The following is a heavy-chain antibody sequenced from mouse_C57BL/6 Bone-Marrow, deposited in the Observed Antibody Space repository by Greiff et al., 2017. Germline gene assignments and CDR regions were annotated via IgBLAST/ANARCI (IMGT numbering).Heavy chain of an antibody. D-gene: IGHD3-1*01. Sequence: VQLQQSGPGLVKPSQSLSLTCSVTGYSITSGYYWNWIRQFPGNKLEWMGYISYDGSNNYNPSLKNRISITRDTSKNQFFLKLNSVTTEDTATYYCARVQLGAYWGQGTLVTVSA. CDR1: GYSITSGYY. J-gene: IGHJ3*01. CDR3: ARVQLGAY. CDR2: ISYDGSN. V-gene: IGHV3-6*01.